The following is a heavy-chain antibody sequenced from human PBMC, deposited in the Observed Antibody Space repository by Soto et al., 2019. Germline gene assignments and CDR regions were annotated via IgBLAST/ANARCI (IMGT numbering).Heavy chain of an antibody. D-gene: IGHD6-19*01. CDR1: GGSISSSYY. J-gene: IGHJ6*02. CDR2: IYYSGST. Sequence: PSETLSLTCAVSGGSISSSYYWSWIRQLPGKGLEWIGYIYYSGSTNYNPSLKSRVTISVDTSKNQFSLKLSSVTAADTAVYYCARNVYSSGWYYYYGMDVWGQGTTVTVSS. V-gene: IGHV4-61*01. CDR3: ARNVYSSGWYYYYGMDV.